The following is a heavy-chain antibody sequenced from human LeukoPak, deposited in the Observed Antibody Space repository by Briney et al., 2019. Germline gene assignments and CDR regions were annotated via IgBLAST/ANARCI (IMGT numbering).Heavy chain of an antibody. Sequence: SETLSLTCTVSGGSIGSYHWSWIRQSPGKGLDWIGYIHYNGNTNYNPSLKSRVTISLDTSNNQFSLRLSSVTAADTAVYYCARGHPPNLDVWGQGTTVTVSS. V-gene: IGHV4-59*01. J-gene: IGHJ6*02. CDR2: IHYNGNT. CDR1: GGSIGSYH. CDR3: ARGHPPNLDV.